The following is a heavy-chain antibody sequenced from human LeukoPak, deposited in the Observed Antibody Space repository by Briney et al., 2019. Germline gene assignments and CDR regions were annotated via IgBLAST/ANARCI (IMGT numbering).Heavy chain of an antibody. CDR1: GGSISSGGYY. J-gene: IGHJ4*02. Sequence: SETLSLTCTVSGGSISSGGYYWSWIRQPPGKGLEWIGEINHSGSTNYNPSLKSRVTISVDTSKNQFSLKLSSVTAADTAVYYCARGLSPLNPPSTGYYDSSGYPLLGFDYWGQGTLVTVSS. CDR2: INHSGST. D-gene: IGHD3-22*01. V-gene: IGHV4-39*07. CDR3: ARGLSPLNPPSTGYYDSSGYPLLGFDY.